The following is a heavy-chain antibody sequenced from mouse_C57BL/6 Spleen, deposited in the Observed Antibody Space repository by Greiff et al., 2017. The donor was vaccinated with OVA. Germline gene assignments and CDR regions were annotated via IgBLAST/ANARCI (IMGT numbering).Heavy chain of an antibody. J-gene: IGHJ3*01. CDR3: ARNEYDEAWFAY. V-gene: IGHV1-80*01. CDR1: GYAFSSYW. Sequence: QVQLKESGAELVKPGASVKISCKASGYAFSSYWMNWVKQRPGKGLEWIGQIYPGDGDTNYNGKFKGKATLTADKSSSTAYMQLSSLTSEDSAVYFCARNEYDEAWFAYWGQGTLVTVSA. D-gene: IGHD2-4*01. CDR2: IYPGDGDT.